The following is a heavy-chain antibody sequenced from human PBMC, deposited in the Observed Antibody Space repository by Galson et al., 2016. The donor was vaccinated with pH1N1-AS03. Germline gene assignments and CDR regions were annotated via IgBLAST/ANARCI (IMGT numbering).Heavy chain of an antibody. D-gene: IGHD3-3*01. CDR3: ARQQVGRWSGLEWVFWYGMDV. CDR2: IYPADSST. J-gene: IGHJ6*02. V-gene: IGHV5-51*01. CDR1: GYTFSNHW. Sequence: QSGAEVKKPGESLKISCKVSGYTFSNHWIGWVRQMPGKGLEWMGIIYPADSSTTYSQSFQGQVTISADQSISTADLQWSSLRASDAAMYFGARQQVGRWSGLEWVFWYGMDVWCQGTTVIVSS.